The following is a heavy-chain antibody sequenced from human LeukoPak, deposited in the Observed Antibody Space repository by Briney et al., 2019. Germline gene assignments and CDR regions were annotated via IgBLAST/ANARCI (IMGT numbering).Heavy chain of an antibody. CDR2: INRDGSST. D-gene: IGHD1-26*01. J-gene: IGHJ4*02. Sequence: GGSLRLSCAASGFTSSSNWMHWVRQAPGKGLMWVSRINRDGSSTTYADSVKGRFTISRDNAKNTLYLQMNSLRAEDTAVYYCVEEGGTVDYWGQGTLVTVSS. V-gene: IGHV3-74*01. CDR3: VEEGGTVDY. CDR1: GFTSSSNW.